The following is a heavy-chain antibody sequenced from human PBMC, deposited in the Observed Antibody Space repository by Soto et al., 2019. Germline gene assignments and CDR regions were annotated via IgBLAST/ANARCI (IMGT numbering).Heavy chain of an antibody. CDR3: AKDYLSELLTPFDY. J-gene: IGHJ4*02. V-gene: IGHV3-23*01. CDR2: ISGSGGST. CDR1: GFTFSSYV. D-gene: IGHD1-26*01. Sequence: GGSLRLSCAASGFTFSSYVMSWVRQAPGKGLEWVSAISGSGGSTYYADSVKGRFTISRDNSKNTLYLQMNSLRAEDTAVYYCAKDYLSELLTPFDYWGQGTLVTVSS.